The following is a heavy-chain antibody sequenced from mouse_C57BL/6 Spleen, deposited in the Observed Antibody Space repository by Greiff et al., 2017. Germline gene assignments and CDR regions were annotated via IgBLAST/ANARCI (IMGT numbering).Heavy chain of an antibody. CDR2: IYPRDGSP. J-gene: IGHJ3*01. Sequence: QVQLKESDAELVKPGASVKISCKVSGYTFTDHTIHWMKQRPEQGLEWIGYIYPRDGSPKYNEKFKSKATLTVDTSSSTAYMQLSGLTSEDSAVYYCARDSSGYGTAYWGQGTLVTVSA. CDR3: ARDSSGYGTAY. CDR1: GYTFTDHT. V-gene: IGHV1-78*01. D-gene: IGHD3-2*02.